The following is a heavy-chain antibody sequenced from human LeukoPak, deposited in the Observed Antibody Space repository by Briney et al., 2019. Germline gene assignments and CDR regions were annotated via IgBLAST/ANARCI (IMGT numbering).Heavy chain of an antibody. Sequence: GGSLRLSCAASGFTFSTYAMSWVRQAPGKGLEWVAVISYDGSNKYYADSVKGRFTISRDNSKNTLYLQMNGLRAEDTAVYYCARELVVAATGFDYYYGMDVWGQGTTVTVSS. V-gene: IGHV3-30*04. CDR3: ARELVVAATGFDYYYGMDV. CDR1: GFTFSTYA. D-gene: IGHD2-15*01. CDR2: ISYDGSNK. J-gene: IGHJ6*02.